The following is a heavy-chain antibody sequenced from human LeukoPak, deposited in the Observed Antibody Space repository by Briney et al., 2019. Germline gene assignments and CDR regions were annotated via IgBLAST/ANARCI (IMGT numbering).Heavy chain of an antibody. D-gene: IGHD6-19*01. J-gene: IGHJ4*02. V-gene: IGHV3-7*01. CDR3: ARDLYGWYFFDY. Sequence: DSVKGRFTISRDNARKSLCLQMNSLRAEDTSVYYCARDLYGWYFFDYWGQGTLVTVSS.